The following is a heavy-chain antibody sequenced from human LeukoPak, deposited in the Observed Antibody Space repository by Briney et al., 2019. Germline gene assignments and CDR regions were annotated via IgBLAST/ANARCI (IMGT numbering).Heavy chain of an antibody. CDR3: ARRNSGSYYGTAFGI. CDR2: INWNGGST. Sequence: GGSLRLSCAASGFTFDDYGMSWVRQVPGKGLEWVSGINWNGGSTGYADSVKGRFTISRDNAKNSLYLQMNSLRAEDTALYYCARRNSGSYYGTAFGIWGQGTMVTVSS. J-gene: IGHJ3*02. D-gene: IGHD1-26*01. V-gene: IGHV3-20*04. CDR1: GFTFDDYG.